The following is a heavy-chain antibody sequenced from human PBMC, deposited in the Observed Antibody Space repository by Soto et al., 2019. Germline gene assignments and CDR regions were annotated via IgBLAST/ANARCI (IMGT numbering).Heavy chain of an antibody. CDR1: GFTYSSYG. J-gene: IGHJ5*02. V-gene: IGHV3-30*18. CDR3: PKGSSSSWYNWFDP. CDR2: ISYDGSNK. D-gene: IGHD6-13*01. Sequence: QVQLVESGGGVVQPGTSLRLSCAASGFTYSSYGMHWVRQAPGKGLEWVAVISYDGSNKYYADSVKGRFTISRDNSKNTLYLQMNSLRAEDTAVYYCPKGSSSSWYNWFDPWGQGTLVTVSS.